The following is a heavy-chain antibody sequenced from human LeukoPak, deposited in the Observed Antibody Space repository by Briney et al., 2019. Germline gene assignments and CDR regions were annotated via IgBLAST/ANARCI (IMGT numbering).Heavy chain of an antibody. Sequence: TGGSLRLSCAASGFTFSSYAMSWVRQAPGKGLEWVSAISGSGGSTYYADSVKGRFTISRDNSSNTLYLQMNSLRPEDTALYYCAKDHCSRTNCYAGPDYWGQGTLVTVSS. CDR2: ISGSGGST. V-gene: IGHV3-23*01. CDR1: GFTFSSYA. J-gene: IGHJ4*02. D-gene: IGHD2-2*01. CDR3: AKDHCSRTNCYAGPDY.